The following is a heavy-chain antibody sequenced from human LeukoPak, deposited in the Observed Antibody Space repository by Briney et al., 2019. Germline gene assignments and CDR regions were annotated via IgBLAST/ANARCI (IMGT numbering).Heavy chain of an antibody. Sequence: GGSLRLSCAASGFTFSSHAMSWVRQAPGKGLEWVSAISGSGGSTYYADSVKGRLTISRDNSKNTLYLQMNSLRAEDTAVYYCARRPRPQVSRGPAIYYFDYWGQGKLVTVSS. CDR3: ARRPRPQVSRGPAIYYFDY. CDR1: GFTFSSHA. D-gene: IGHD6-6*01. CDR2: ISGSGGST. J-gene: IGHJ4*02. V-gene: IGHV3-23*01.